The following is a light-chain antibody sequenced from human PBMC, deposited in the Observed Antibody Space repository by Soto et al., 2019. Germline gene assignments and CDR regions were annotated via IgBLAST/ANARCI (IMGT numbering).Light chain of an antibody. V-gene: IGKV3-20*01. CDR3: QQYGSSPYT. CDR1: QSVSSNY. J-gene: IGKJ2*01. Sequence: EIVLTQSPGTLSLSPGERATLSCMASQSVSSNYLAWFQQKPGQAPRLLIYGASSRASGIPDRFSGSGSGTDFTLTISRLEPEDFAVYDCQQYGSSPYTFGQGTKLEIK. CDR2: GAS.